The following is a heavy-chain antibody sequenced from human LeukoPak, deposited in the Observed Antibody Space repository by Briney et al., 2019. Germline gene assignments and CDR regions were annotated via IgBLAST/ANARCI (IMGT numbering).Heavy chain of an antibody. V-gene: IGHV4-38-2*02. Sequence: PSETLSLTCTVSGYSISSGYYWGWIRQPPGKGLEWIGSIYHSGSTYYNPSLKSRVTISVDTSKNQFSLKLSSVTAADTAVYYCARSGGWGFFDYWGQGTLVTVSS. CDR3: ARSGGWGFFDY. J-gene: IGHJ4*02. CDR1: GYSISSGYY. D-gene: IGHD7-27*01. CDR2: IYHSGST.